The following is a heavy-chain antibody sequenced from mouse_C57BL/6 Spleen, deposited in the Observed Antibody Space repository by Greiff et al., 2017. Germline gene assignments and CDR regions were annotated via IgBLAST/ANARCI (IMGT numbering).Heavy chain of an antibody. V-gene: IGHV5-17*01. CDR3: ARGGLLRAMDY. D-gene: IGHD1-1*01. Sequence: DVMLVESGGGLVKPGGSLKLSCAASGFTFSDYGMHWVRQAPEKGLEWVAYISSGSSTSYYADTVKGRFTISRDNAKNTLFLQMTSLRSEDTAMYYCARGGLLRAMDYWGQGTSVTVSS. CDR1: GFTFSDYG. CDR2: ISSGSSTS. J-gene: IGHJ4*01.